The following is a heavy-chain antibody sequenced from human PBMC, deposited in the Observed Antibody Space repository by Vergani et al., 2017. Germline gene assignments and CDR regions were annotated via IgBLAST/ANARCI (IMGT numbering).Heavy chain of an antibody. Sequence: VHLLESGGGQVEAGGSLRLSCVASGFTFSNYGMHWVRQAPGKGLEWVAYIWYDGSEQNYADSVKGRFAVSRDNSKNTLYLQMNSLRAEDTAVYYCTRDFIPYSSDFYFKSWGQGTLVIVSS. CDR1: GFTFSNYG. CDR3: TRDFIPYSSDFYFKS. J-gene: IGHJ5*02. V-gene: IGHV3-33*08. CDR2: IWYDGSEQ. D-gene: IGHD1-26*01.